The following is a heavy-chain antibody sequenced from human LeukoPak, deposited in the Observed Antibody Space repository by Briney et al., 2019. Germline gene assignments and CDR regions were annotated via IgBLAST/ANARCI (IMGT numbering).Heavy chain of an antibody. Sequence: PGGSLRLSCAASGFTLSSHSMNWVRQAPGKGLEWVASISSSSSYIYYADSVKGRFTISRDNAKNSLFLQMDSLRAEDTAIYYCARCSGWAFKNWGQGNLVTVSS. CDR1: GFTLSSHS. CDR2: ISSSSSYI. CDR3: ARCSGWAFKN. V-gene: IGHV3-21*01. D-gene: IGHD6-19*01. J-gene: IGHJ4*02.